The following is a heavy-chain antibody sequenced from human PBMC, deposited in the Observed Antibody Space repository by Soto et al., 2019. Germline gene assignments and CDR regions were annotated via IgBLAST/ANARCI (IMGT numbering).Heavy chain of an antibody. CDR1: GFTFSSYE. J-gene: IGHJ3*02. CDR3: ARDYGDIVVVPAAHGKPDFGVATTDAFDI. D-gene: IGHD2-2*01. V-gene: IGHV3-48*03. CDR2: ISSSGSTI. Sequence: GGSLRLSYAASGFTFSSYEMNWVRQAPGKXLEWVSYISSSGSTIYYADSVKGRFTISRDNAKNSLYLQMNSLRAEDTAVYYCARDYGDIVVVPAAHGKPDFGVATTDAFDIWGQGTMVTVSS.